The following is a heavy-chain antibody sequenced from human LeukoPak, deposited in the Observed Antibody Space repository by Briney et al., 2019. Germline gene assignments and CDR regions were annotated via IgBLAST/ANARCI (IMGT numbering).Heavy chain of an antibody. D-gene: IGHD3-3*01. Sequence: ASVKVSCKASGYTFISYDINWVRQATGQGLEWMGWMNPNSGNTGYAQKFQGRVTMTRNTSISTAYMELSSLRSEDTAVYYCARVGGFWSGYFMYYYYGMDVWGQGTTVTVSS. V-gene: IGHV1-8*01. J-gene: IGHJ6*02. CDR1: GYTFISYD. CDR3: ARVGGFWSGYFMYYYYGMDV. CDR2: MNPNSGNT.